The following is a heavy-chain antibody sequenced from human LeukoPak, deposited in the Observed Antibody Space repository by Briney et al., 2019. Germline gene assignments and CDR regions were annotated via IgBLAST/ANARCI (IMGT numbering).Heavy chain of an antibody. V-gene: IGHV4-39*07. CDR1: GVPVSTTTSF. CDR3: ARDLWELQSAFDL. CDR2: VYYSGST. J-gene: IGHJ3*01. Sequence: NPSETLSLTCNVSGVPVSTTTSFWAWIRQPPGKGLEWIGNVYYSGSTHYSPSLKSRVTISVDTSKNQFSLKLRSVTAADTAVYYCARDLWELQSAFDLWGQGTLVTVSS. D-gene: IGHD1-26*01.